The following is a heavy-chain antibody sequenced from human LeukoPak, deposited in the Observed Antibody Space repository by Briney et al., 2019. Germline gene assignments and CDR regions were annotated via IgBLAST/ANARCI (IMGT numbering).Heavy chain of an antibody. J-gene: IGHJ4*02. CDR3: ARARYSSSPFDY. D-gene: IGHD6-6*01. CDR2: IYDSGST. CDR1: GGSISSYY. Sequence: SETLSLTCTVSGGSISSYYWSRIRQPPGKGLEWIGYIYDSGSTNYKPSLKSRVTISVDTSKNQFSLKLSSVTAADTALYYCARARYSSSPFDYWGQGTLVTVAS. V-gene: IGHV4-59*01.